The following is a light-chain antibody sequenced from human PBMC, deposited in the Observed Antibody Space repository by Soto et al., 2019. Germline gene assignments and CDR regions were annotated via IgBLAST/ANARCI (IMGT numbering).Light chain of an antibody. CDR1: QSVSSTY. J-gene: IGKJ1*01. CDR3: QQYGGSRWT. V-gene: IGKV3-20*01. CDR2: GAS. Sequence: EIVLTQSPGTLSLSPGERATLSCRASQSVSSTYLAWYQQKPGQAPRLLIYGASNMATGIPDRFSGIGSGTDFTLTISRLEPEDFAVYYCQQYGGSRWTFGQGTKVDI.